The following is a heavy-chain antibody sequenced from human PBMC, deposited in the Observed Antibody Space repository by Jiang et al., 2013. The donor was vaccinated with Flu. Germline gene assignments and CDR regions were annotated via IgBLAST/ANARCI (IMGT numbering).Heavy chain of an antibody. Sequence: SGSGLVKPSETLSLTCTVSGGRIGSFYWTWIRQAPGKGLEWLGYIFYSGRTNYNPSLKSRVTFSLDTANNQFSLKLTSVTAADTAVYYCARAYDILTLDAFDFWGQGTMVTVSS. CDR2: IFYSGRT. CDR3: ARAYDILTLDAFDF. J-gene: IGHJ3*01. V-gene: IGHV4-59*01. D-gene: IGHD3-9*01. CDR1: GGRIGSFY.